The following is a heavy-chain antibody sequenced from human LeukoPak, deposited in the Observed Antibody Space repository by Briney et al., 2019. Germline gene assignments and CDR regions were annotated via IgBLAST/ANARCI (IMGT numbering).Heavy chain of an antibody. J-gene: IGHJ3*02. D-gene: IGHD3-22*01. CDR3: ARSISRGYDSSGYYYGPDAFDI. CDR2: ISGSGGST. CDR1: GFTFSSYV. Sequence: PGGSLRLSCAASGFTFSSYVMSWVRQAPGKGLEWVSAISGSGGSTYYADSVKGRFTISRDNSKNTLYLQMNSLRAEDTAVYYCARSISRGYDSSGYYYGPDAFDIWGQGTMVTVSS. V-gene: IGHV3-23*01.